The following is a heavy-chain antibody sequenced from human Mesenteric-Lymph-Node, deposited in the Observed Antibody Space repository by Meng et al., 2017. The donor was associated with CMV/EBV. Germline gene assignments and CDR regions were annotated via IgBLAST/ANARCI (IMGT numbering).Heavy chain of an antibody. J-gene: IGHJ3*01. CDR3: ARDNVDTATYGAFDV. D-gene: IGHD5-18*01. CDR1: GFTFSSYG. CDR2: IRYDGSNK. Sequence: GGSLRLSCAASGFTFSSYGMHWVRQAPGKGLEWVAFIRYDGSNKYYADSVKGRFTISRDNSKNTLYLQMNSLRAEDTAVYYCARDNVDTATYGAFDVWGRGTMVTVSS. V-gene: IGHV3-30*02.